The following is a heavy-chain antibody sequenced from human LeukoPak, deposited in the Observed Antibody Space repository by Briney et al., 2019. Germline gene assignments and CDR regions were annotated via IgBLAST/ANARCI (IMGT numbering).Heavy chain of an antibody. Sequence: SETLSLTCAVSGGSISSSNWWSWVRQPPGKGLEWIGEIYHNGSTNNNPSLKSRVTISVDKSKNQFSLKLSSVTAANTAVYYCASLRERSYYARGFDYWGQGTLVTVSS. CDR1: GGSISSSNW. V-gene: IGHV4-4*02. CDR2: IYHNGST. CDR3: ASLRERSYYARGFDY. D-gene: IGHD1-26*01. J-gene: IGHJ4*02.